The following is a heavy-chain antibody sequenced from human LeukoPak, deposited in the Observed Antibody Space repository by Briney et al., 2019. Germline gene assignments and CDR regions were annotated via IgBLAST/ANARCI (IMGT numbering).Heavy chain of an antibody. Sequence: SETLSLTCTVSGGSISSYYWSWIRQPPGKGLEWIGYIYYSGSTNYNPSLKSRVTISVDTSKNQFSLKLSSVTAADTAVYYCAREVPSSRVTIFGVAGGAFDIWGQGTMVTVSS. V-gene: IGHV4-59*01. CDR3: AREVPSSRVTIFGVAGGAFDI. J-gene: IGHJ3*02. CDR2: IYYSGST. D-gene: IGHD3-3*01. CDR1: GGSISSYY.